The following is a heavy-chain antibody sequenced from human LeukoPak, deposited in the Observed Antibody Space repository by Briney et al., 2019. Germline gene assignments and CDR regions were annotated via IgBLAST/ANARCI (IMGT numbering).Heavy chain of an antibody. D-gene: IGHD5-12*01. CDR2: ISTSSSYI. V-gene: IGHV3-21*04. Sequence: PGGSLRLSCAASGFTFSSYSMNWVRQAPGKGLEWVSSISTSSSYIYYADSVKGRFTISRDNAKNSLYLQMNSLRAEDTALYYCAKDMGYSGYDELDYWGQGTLVTVSS. CDR1: GFTFSSYS. CDR3: AKDMGYSGYDELDY. J-gene: IGHJ4*02.